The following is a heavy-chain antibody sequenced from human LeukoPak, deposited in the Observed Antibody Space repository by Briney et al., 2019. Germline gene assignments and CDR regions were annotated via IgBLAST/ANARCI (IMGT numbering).Heavy chain of an antibody. V-gene: IGHV1-69*05. CDR1: GGTLSSYG. CDR3: ARDRGPAAIRDAFDI. CDR2: SIPVFGTG. J-gene: IGHJ3*02. D-gene: IGHD2-2*02. Sequence: ASVKVSCKATGGTLSSYGISWVRQAPGQGLEGMGGSIPVFGTGTYAQRFQGRVTFTMDESASTAYMELSSLRSEDTAVYYCARDRGPAAIRDAFDIWGQGTMVTVSS.